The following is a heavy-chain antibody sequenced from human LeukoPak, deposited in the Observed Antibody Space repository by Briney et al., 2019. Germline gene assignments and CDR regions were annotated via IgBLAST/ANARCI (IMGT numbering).Heavy chain of an antibody. CDR2: IKQDGSEK. D-gene: IGHD3-3*01. CDR3: AKEPYDFWSGYLDY. CDR1: GFTFSSYW. V-gene: IGHV3-7*03. J-gene: IGHJ4*02. Sequence: PGGSLRLSCAASGFTFSSYWMSWVRQAPGKGLEWVANIKQDGSEKYYVDSVKGRFTISRDNAKNSLYLQMSSLRAEDTAVYYCAKEPYDFWSGYLDYWGQGTLVTVSS.